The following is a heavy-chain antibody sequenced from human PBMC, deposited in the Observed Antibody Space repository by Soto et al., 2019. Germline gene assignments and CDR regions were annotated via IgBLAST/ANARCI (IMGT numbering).Heavy chain of an antibody. CDR1: GCSISYYY. CDR2: IYYSGIT. Sequence: PSETLSLTCTVSGCSISYYYWSWIRQPPGKGLEWIGYIYYSGITNYNPSLKSRVTISIDTSKNQFSLRLNSVTAADTAVYYCARESREYYFDYWGQGTLVTVSS. J-gene: IGHJ4*02. CDR3: ARESREYYFDY. V-gene: IGHV4-59*01.